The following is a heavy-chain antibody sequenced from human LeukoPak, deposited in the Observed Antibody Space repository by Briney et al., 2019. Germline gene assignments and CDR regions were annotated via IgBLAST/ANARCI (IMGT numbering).Heavy chain of an antibody. V-gene: IGHV3-33*01. CDR3: ARDRYSSSWYLDY. CDR2: IWYDGSNK. CDR1: GFTFSSYG. Sequence: GGSLRLSCAASGFTFSSYGMHWVRQAPGKGLEWVAVIWYDGSNKYYADSVKGRFAISRDNSKNTLYLQMNSLRAEDTAVYYCARDRYSSSWYLDYWGQGTLVTVSS. J-gene: IGHJ4*02. D-gene: IGHD6-13*01.